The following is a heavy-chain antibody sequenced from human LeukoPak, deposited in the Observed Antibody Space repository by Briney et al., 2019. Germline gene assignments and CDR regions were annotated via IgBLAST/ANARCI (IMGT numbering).Heavy chain of an antibody. CDR2: IYNSLST. CDR1: GGSLSTYY. J-gene: IGHJ4*02. D-gene: IGHD6-13*01. V-gene: IGHV4-59*01. Sequence: PSQTLSLTCTVSGGSLSTYYCSWIRQPPGKGLEWIGYIYNSLSTDYNPSLKSRVTISVDMSKNQFSLKLASLTAADTAVYYCARRSWYVDYWGQGTLVTVSS. CDR3: ARRSWYVDY.